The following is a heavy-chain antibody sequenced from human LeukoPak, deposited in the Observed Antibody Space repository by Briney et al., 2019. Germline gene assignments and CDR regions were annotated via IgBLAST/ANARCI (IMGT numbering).Heavy chain of an antibody. CDR3: ARIGAGSSRDY. Sequence: GGSLRLSCAASGFTFSNFAMTWVRQAPGKGLEWDSSIVGSSSTYYADSLKGRFTISRDNAKNSLYLQMNSLRAEDKAVYYCARIGAGSSRDYWGQGTLVTVSS. CDR2: IVGSSST. CDR1: GFTFSNFA. J-gene: IGHJ4*02. V-gene: IGHV3-21*01. D-gene: IGHD6-13*01.